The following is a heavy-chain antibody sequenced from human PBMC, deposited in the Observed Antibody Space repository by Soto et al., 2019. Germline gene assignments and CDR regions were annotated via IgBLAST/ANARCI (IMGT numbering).Heavy chain of an antibody. CDR2: IRSKANSYAT. CDR3: TRHDSNYDFFFGSPPRYGMDV. D-gene: IGHD3-3*01. Sequence: GGSPRLSCAASGVTLGVSAMHWVGQGSGKGLEWVGRIRSKANSYATAYAASVKGRFTISRDDSKSTAYLQMNSLKTEDTAVYYRTRHDSNYDFFFGSPPRYGMDVGVQ. V-gene: IGHV3-73*01. J-gene: IGHJ6*02. CDR1: GVTLGVSA.